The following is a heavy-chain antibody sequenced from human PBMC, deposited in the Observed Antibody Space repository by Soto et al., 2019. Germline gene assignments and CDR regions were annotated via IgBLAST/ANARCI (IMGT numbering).Heavy chain of an antibody. D-gene: IGHD5-18*01. CDR1: GFSFSDYY. CDR2: ISSSGSTI. Sequence: GGSLRLSCAASGFSFSDYYMDWVRQAPGKGLEWVSYISSSGSTIYYADSVKGRFTISRDNAKNSLYLQMNSLRAEDTAVYYCARVARGYSYGYPDYWGQGTLVTVSS. CDR3: ARVARGYSYGYPDY. V-gene: IGHV3-11*01. J-gene: IGHJ4*02.